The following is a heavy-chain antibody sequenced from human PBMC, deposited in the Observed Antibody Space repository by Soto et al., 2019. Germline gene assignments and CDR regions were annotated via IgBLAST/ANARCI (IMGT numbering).Heavy chain of an antibody. D-gene: IGHD3-10*01. V-gene: IGHV3-23*01. Sequence: EVQLLESGGGLVQPGGSLRLSCAASGFTFSPYAMSWVRQAPGKGLEWVSSISGSGCSTNYADSVKGRFTVSRDNSKRTLSLQMNSLREEDTAIYYCAKGLRRLLRTQYYYGLDVWGRGTTVTVSS. CDR3: AKGLRRLLRTQYYYGLDV. CDR2: ISGSGCST. J-gene: IGHJ6*02. CDR1: GFTFSPYA.